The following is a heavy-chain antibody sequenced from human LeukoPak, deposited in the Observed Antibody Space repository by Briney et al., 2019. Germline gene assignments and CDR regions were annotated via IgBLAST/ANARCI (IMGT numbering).Heavy chain of an antibody. J-gene: IGHJ6*03. Sequence: SETLSLTCTVSGGSISSSSYYWGWIRQPPGKGLEWIGSIYYSGSTYYNPSLKSRVTISVDTSKNQFSLKLSSVTAADTAVYYCARNWYSSSWYVFSYIYYMDVWGKGTTVTVSS. CDR2: IYYSGST. CDR3: ARNWYSSSWYVFSYIYYMDV. D-gene: IGHD6-13*01. V-gene: IGHV4-39*01. CDR1: GGSISSSSYY.